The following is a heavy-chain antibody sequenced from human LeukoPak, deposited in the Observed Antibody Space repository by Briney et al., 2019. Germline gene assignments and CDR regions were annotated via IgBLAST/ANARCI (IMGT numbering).Heavy chain of an antibody. V-gene: IGHV3-23*01. D-gene: IGHD2-2*01. CDR2: ISGSGGST. Sequence: GGSLRLSRAASGFTFSSYAMSWVRQAPGKGLEWVSAISGSGGSTYYADSVKGRFTISRDNSKNTLYLQMNSLRAEDTAVYYCAKVGIVVVPAAPLDFDYWGQGTLVTVSS. J-gene: IGHJ4*02. CDR1: GFTFSSYA. CDR3: AKVGIVVVPAAPLDFDY.